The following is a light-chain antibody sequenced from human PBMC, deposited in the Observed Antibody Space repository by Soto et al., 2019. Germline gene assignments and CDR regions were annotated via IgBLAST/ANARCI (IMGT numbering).Light chain of an antibody. Sequence: EFVLTPSPGTLSFSPLYIANISFRASQTVRSSYLAWYQQKPGQAPKLLIYDASSRATGIPDRSSGGGSGTDFTLTISRLEPEDFAVYFCQKFCSYPLNFGGGTKVDIK. CDR3: QKFCSYPLN. CDR1: QTVRSSY. V-gene: IGKV3-20*01. J-gene: IGKJ4*01. CDR2: DAS.